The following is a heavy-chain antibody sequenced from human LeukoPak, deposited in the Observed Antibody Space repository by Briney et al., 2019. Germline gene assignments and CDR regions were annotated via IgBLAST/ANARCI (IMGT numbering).Heavy chain of an antibody. V-gene: IGHV4-34*01. J-gene: IGHJ4*02. CDR3: ARGHPYGSGISY. D-gene: IGHD3-10*01. CDR2: INHSGST. Sequence: SETLSLTCAVYGGSFSGYYWSWVRQPPGKGLEWIGVINHSGSTNYNPSLKSRVTISVDTSKNQFSLKLSSVTAADTAVYYCARGHPYGSGISYWGQGTLVTVSS. CDR1: GGSFSGYY.